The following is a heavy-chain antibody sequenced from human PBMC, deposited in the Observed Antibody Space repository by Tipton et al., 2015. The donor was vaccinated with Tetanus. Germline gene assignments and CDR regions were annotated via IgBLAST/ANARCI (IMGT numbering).Heavy chain of an antibody. V-gene: IGHV4-39*01. CDR2: IYESGDT. CDR3: AGHQSGFFSPCEY. Sequence: TLSLTCTVSGGSIRGGTFYWGWIRQPPGKGLEWIGRIYESGDTYYIPSLKSRVTISVDTSKNQFSLNLNSMAAAVTGVYYWAGHQSGFFSPCEYWGQGGLVPVTS. CDR1: GGSIRGGTFY. D-gene: IGHD3-3*01. J-gene: IGHJ4*02.